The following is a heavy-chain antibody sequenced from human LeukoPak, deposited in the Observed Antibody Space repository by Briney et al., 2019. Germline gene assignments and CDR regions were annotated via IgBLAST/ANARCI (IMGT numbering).Heavy chain of an antibody. CDR2: IQYSGRI. Sequence: SETLSLTCTVSGGSISSYFWSWIRKPPGKGLEWIGYIQYSGRIDYNPSLKSRVTISVDTSKNQFSLKVSSVTAADTAVYYCARAPVLYHFDYWGQGTLVTVSS. CDR1: GGSISSYF. V-gene: IGHV4-59*01. J-gene: IGHJ4*02. CDR3: ARAPVLYHFDY. D-gene: IGHD2-8*01.